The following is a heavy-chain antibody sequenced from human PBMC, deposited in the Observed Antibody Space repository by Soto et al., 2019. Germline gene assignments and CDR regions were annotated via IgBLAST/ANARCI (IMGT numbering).Heavy chain of an antibody. D-gene: IGHD5-12*01. Sequence: SVKVSWKASGGTFSSYAISWVRQAPGQGLEWMGGIIPIFGTANYAQKFQGRVTITADESTSTAYMELSSLRSEGTAVYYCARARLKARDAFDIWGQGTMVTVSS. J-gene: IGHJ3*02. V-gene: IGHV1-69*13. CDR1: GGTFSSYA. CDR2: IIPIFGTA. CDR3: ARARLKARDAFDI.